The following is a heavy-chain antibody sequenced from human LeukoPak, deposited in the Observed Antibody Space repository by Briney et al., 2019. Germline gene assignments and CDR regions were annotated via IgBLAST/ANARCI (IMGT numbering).Heavy chain of an antibody. CDR2: ISGSGGIS. J-gene: IGHJ4*02. V-gene: IGHV3-23*01. D-gene: IGHD3-10*01. CDR1: GFIFSSYA. Sequence: GGSLRLSCAASGFIFSSYAMSWVRQAPGKGLEWVSAISGSGGISYYADSVKGRFTISRDNSKNTLYLQMNSLRAEDTAVYYCANSYYGSGSYYPPFGYWGQGTLVTVSS. CDR3: ANSYYGSGSYYPPFGY.